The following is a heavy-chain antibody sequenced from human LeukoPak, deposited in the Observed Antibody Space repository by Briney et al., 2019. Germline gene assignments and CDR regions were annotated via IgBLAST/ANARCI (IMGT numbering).Heavy chain of an antibody. CDR2: ISSSSSYI. V-gene: IGHV3-21*01. J-gene: IGHJ4*02. D-gene: IGHD2-2*01. CDR1: GFTLSSYS. CDR3: ARMNCSSTSCSGDEYYFDY. Sequence: GGSLRLSCAASGFTLSSYSMNWVRQAPGKGLEWVSSISSSSSYIYYADSVKGRFTISRDNAKNSLYLQMNSLRAKDTAVYYCARMNCSSTSCSGDEYYFDYWGQGTLVTVSS.